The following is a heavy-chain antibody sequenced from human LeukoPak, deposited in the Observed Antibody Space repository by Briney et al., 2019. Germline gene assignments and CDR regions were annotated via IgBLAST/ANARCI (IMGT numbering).Heavy chain of an antibody. D-gene: IGHD3-10*01. CDR3: TTGPMVRGIIRD. CDR2: IKSKTDGGTT. V-gene: IGHV3-15*01. Sequence: PGGSLRLSCAASGFTFSSYAMSWVRQAPGKGLEWVGRIKSKTDGGTTDYAAPVKGRFTISRDDSKNTLYLQMNSLKTEDTAVYYCTTGPMVRGIIRDWGQGTLVTVSS. CDR1: GFTFSSYA. J-gene: IGHJ4*02.